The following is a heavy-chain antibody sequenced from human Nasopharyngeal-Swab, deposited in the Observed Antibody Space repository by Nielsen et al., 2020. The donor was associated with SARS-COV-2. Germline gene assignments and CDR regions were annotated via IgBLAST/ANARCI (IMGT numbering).Heavy chain of an antibody. V-gene: IGHV3-49*03. D-gene: IGHD3-9*01. CDR1: GFTFGDYA. J-gene: IGHJ4*02. Sequence: SLKISCTASGFTFGDYAMSWFRQAPGKGLEWVGFIRSKAYGGTTEYAASVKGRFTISRDDSKSIAYLQMNSLKTEDTAVYYCTRDATYYDILTGYYSRIPFDYWGQGTLVTVSS. CDR2: IRSKAYGGTT. CDR3: TRDATYYDILTGYYSRIPFDY.